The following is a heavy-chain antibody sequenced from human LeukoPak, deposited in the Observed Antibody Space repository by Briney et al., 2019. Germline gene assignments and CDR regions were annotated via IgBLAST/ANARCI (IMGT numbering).Heavy chain of an antibody. CDR2: IIPILGIA. D-gene: IGHD3-10*01. J-gene: IGHJ4*02. CDR3: ARYLPRNGADY. V-gene: IGHV1-69*02. Sequence: XAXGGTFSSYTXXWVRQAPGQGLXWMGRIIPILGIANYAQKFQGRVTITADKSTSTAYMELSSLRSEDTAVYYCARYLPRNGADYWGQGTLVTVSS. CDR1: GGTFSSYT.